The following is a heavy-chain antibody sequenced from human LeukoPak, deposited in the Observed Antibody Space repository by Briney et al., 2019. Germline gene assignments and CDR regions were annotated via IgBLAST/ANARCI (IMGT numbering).Heavy chain of an antibody. V-gene: IGHV3-23*01. J-gene: IGHJ4*02. CDR2: FSGSGGST. Sequence: GGSLRLSCAASGFTFGSYAMGWVRQAPGKGLEWVSAFSGSGGSTYYADSVKGRFTISRDNSKNTLYLQMNSLRAEDTAVYYCAKDRCGWYDGLDYWGQGTLVTVSS. CDR3: AKDRCGWYDGLDY. CDR1: GFTFGSYA. D-gene: IGHD6-19*01.